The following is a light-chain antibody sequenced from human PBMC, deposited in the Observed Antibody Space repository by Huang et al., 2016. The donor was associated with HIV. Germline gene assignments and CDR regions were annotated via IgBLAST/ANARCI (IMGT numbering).Light chain of an antibody. V-gene: IGKV3-15*01. Sequence: DTVLTQTPATLSVSPGARATLSCRAGQSVGSRVAWFQQKPGQAPRHRIHGASTRATGIAARVSGSVSGKEFTLTISSLRSEDFAVYYCQQYNNWPYTFGQGTKLEIK. J-gene: IGKJ2*01. CDR3: QQYNNWPYT. CDR1: QSVGSR. CDR2: GAS.